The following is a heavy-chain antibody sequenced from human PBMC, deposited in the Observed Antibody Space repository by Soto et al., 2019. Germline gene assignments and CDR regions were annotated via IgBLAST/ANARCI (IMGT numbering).Heavy chain of an antibody. V-gene: IGHV4-59*01. J-gene: IGHJ4*02. CDR3: AREHKAGWLRKFDY. Sequence: SETLSLTCTVSGGSISSYYWSWIRQPPGKGLEWIGYIYYSGSTNYNSSLKSRVTISVDTSKNQFSLKLSSVTAADTAVYYCAREHKAGWLRKFDYWGRGTLVTVSS. CDR1: GGSISSYY. D-gene: IGHD5-12*01. CDR2: IYYSGST.